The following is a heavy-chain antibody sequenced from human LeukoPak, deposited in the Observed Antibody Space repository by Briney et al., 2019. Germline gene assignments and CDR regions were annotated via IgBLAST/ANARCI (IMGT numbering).Heavy chain of an antibody. CDR1: GGSFSGYY. CDR3: ARAYDNCHFDY. Sequence: PSETLSLTCAVYGGSFSGYYWSWIRQPPGKGLEWIGEINHSGSTNYNPSLKSRVTISVDTSKNQFSLKLSSVTAADTAVYYCARAYDNCHFDYWGRGTLVTVSS. J-gene: IGHJ4*02. V-gene: IGHV4-34*01. CDR2: INHSGST. D-gene: IGHD3-9*01.